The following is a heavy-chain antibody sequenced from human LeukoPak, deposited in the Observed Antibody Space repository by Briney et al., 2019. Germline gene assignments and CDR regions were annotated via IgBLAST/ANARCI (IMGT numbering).Heavy chain of an antibody. CDR2: IYTSGST. CDR1: GGSISSYY. Sequence: SETLSLTCTVSGGSISSYYWSWIRQPAGKGLEWIGRIYTSGSTNYNPSLKSRVTMSVDTSKNQFSLKLSSVTAADTAVYYCARLGPSGSYRSYYYYYMDVWGKGTTVTVSS. V-gene: IGHV4-4*07. D-gene: IGHD1-26*01. J-gene: IGHJ6*03. CDR3: ARLGPSGSYRSYYYYYMDV.